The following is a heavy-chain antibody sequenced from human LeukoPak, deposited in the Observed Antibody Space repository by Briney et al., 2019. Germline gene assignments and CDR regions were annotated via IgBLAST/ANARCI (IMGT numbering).Heavy chain of an antibody. V-gene: IGHV3-53*01. CDR2: IYSGGST. CDR1: GFTVSSNY. D-gene: IGHD5-24*01. Sequence: GGSLRLSCAASGFTVSSNYMSWVRQAPGKGLEWVSVIYSGGSTYYADSVKGRFTISRDNSKNTLYLQINSLRADDTAVYHSANDDAWLQFNDWGQGTLVTVSS. J-gene: IGHJ4*02. CDR3: ANDDAWLQFND.